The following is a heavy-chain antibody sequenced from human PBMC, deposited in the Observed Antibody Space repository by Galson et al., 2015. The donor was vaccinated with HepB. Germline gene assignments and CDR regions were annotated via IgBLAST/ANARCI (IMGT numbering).Heavy chain of an antibody. CDR2: ISYDGSNK. CDR1: GFTFSSYG. Sequence: SLRLSCAASGFTFSSYGMHWVRQAPGQGLEWVAVISYDGSNKYYADYVKGRFTISRDNSKNTLYLQMNSLRAEDTAVYYCAKDLEAGTVAYYYYGMDVWGQGTTVTVSS. D-gene: IGHD6-13*01. CDR3: AKDLEAGTVAYYYYGMDV. J-gene: IGHJ6*02. V-gene: IGHV3-30*18.